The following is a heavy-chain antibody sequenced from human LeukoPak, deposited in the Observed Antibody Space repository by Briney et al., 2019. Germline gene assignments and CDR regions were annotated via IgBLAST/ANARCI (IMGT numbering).Heavy chain of an antibody. CDR3: ATEALVGADYYYYGMDV. CDR2: FDPEDGET. CDR1: GYTLTELS. Sequence: ASVTVPCEVSGYTLTELSMHWVRQAPGKGLEWMGGFDPEDGETIYAQKFQGRVTMTEDTSTDTAYMELSSLRSEDTAVYYCATEALVGADYYYYGMDVWGQGTTVTVSS. J-gene: IGHJ6*02. D-gene: IGHD1-26*01. V-gene: IGHV1-24*01.